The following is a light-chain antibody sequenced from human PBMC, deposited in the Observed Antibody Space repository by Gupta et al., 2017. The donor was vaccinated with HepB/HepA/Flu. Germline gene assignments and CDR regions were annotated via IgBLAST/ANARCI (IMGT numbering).Light chain of an antibody. CDR2: GDH. Sequence: QSVLTQPPSASGTPGQTVTISCSGSSSNIGSNTVNWYQPFPGTAPKLLIYGDHQRPSGGPDRFSGSKSGTSASLAISGLQAEDEADFYCAAWDDSLNAVVFGGGTKLTVL. CDR1: SSNIGSNT. J-gene: IGLJ2*01. CDR3: AAWDDSLNAVV. V-gene: IGLV1-44*01.